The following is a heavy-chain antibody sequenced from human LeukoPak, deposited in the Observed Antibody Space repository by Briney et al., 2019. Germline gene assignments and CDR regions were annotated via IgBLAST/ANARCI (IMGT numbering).Heavy chain of an antibody. V-gene: IGHV4-59*01. J-gene: IGHJ4*02. D-gene: IGHD2-15*01. CDR2: IYNSGRT. CDR3: ARSDGNSRFNY. CDR1: GGSISSYY. Sequence: SETLSLTCTVSGGSISSYYWSWIRQPPGMGLEWIGFIYNSGRTNYNPSLKTRVTISIDTSKNQFSLKLSSVTAADTAVYYCARSDGNSRFNYWGQGTLVTVSS.